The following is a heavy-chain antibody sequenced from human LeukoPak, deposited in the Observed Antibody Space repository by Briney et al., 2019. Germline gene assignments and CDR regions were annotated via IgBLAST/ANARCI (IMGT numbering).Heavy chain of an antibody. V-gene: IGHV3-23*01. J-gene: IGHJ4*02. D-gene: IGHD4-17*01. CDR2: VSSSGGNT. CDR1: GFTFSSYA. Sequence: GGSLRLSCAASGFTFSSYAMSWVRQSPGKGLEWVSAVSSSGGNTYYAESVRGRFTISRDNSKNTVSLHMNSLRAEDTAVYYCAKAHDDYYFDYWGRGTRVTVSS. CDR3: AKAHDDYYFDY.